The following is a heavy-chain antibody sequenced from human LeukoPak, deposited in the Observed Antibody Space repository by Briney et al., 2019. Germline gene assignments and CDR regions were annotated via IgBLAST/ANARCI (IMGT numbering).Heavy chain of an antibody. V-gene: IGHV1-3*01. J-gene: IGHJ4*02. CDR2: INAGNGNT. CDR1: GYTFTSYA. D-gene: IGHD6-13*01. CDR3: AAVAAAGRTFDY. Sequence: ASVKVSCKASGYTFTSYAMHWVRQAPGQRLEWMGWINAGNGNTKYSQKFQGRVTITRDTSASTAYMELSSLRSEDTAVYYCAAVAAAGRTFDYWGQGTLVTVSS.